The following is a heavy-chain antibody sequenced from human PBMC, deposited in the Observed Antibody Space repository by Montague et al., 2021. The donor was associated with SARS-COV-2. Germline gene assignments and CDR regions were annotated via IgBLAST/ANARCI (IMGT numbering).Heavy chain of an antibody. CDR2: INHSGSI. CDR1: GGSFSGHY. CDR3: ARGARQGYGFRQGCFDY. J-gene: IGHJ4*02. V-gene: IGHV4-34*01. D-gene: IGHD3-10*01. Sequence: SETLSLTCAVYGGSFSGHYWNWIRQPPGKGLEWIGEINHSGSINNNPSLKSRVTMSVDTSKNQFSLKLSSVTAADTAVYYCARGARQGYGFRQGCFDYWGQGTLVTVSS.